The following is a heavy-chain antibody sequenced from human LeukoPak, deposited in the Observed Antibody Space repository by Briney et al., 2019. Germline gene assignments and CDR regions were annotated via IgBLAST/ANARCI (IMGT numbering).Heavy chain of an antibody. J-gene: IGHJ4*02. CDR3: ATYVGVGGRGH. V-gene: IGHV4-61*03. CDR2: HNGNA. D-gene: IGHD2-21*01. Sequence: SETLSLTCIVSGGSVSSDIYHWSWIRQAPGKGLEWIGHNGNANYNPSLQSRVTISTDTSKNHFTLSLNSVTAADTAVYYCATYVGVGGRGHWGPGTLVTVSS. CDR1: GGSVSSDIYH.